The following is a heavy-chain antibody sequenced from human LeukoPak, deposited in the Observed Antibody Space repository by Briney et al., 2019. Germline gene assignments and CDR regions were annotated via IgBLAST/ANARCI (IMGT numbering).Heavy chain of an antibody. CDR3: ARDISGNYFDY. V-gene: IGHV3-11*05. CDR2: ISSSSSCT. D-gene: IGHD3-10*01. CDR1: GFTFSDYY. Sequence: GGSLRLSCAASGFTFSDYYMSWIRQAPGKGLEWVSYISSSSSCTNYADSVKGRFTISRDNAKNSLYLQMNSLRAEDTAVYYCARDISGNYFDYWGQGTLVTVSS. J-gene: IGHJ4*02.